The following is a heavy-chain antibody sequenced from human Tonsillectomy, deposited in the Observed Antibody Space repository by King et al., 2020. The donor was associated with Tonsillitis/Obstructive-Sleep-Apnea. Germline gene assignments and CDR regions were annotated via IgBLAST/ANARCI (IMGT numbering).Heavy chain of an antibody. CDR2: IRNKGYGGTT. V-gene: IGHV3-49*04. CDR3: TCDRGPYCGGGCYSRFDP. Sequence: VQLVESGGGLVQPGRSLRLSCTASGFTFGDYAMSWVRQAPGKGLEWVGFIRNKGYGGTTEYAASVKGRFSMSRDDSKSIAYLQMYRLKTRDTAVYSCTCDRGPYCGGGCYSRFDPWGQGTLVTVSS. CDR1: GFTFGDYA. J-gene: IGHJ5*02. D-gene: IGHD2-21*02.